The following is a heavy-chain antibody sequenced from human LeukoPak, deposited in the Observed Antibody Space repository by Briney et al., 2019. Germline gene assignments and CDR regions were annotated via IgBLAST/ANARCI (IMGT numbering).Heavy chain of an antibody. CDR3: ARRANGSGSYYNRYYYDYYMDV. Sequence: SETLSLTCTVSGDSISIYYWTWIRQPPGKGLEWIGYIYHTGSTNYNPSLNSRVTISRDTSKNDFSLRLTSVTATDTAVYFCARRANGSGSYYNRYYYDYYMDVWGKGTTVTISS. J-gene: IGHJ6*03. V-gene: IGHV4-59*01. CDR1: GDSISIYY. CDR2: IYHTGST. D-gene: IGHD3-10*01.